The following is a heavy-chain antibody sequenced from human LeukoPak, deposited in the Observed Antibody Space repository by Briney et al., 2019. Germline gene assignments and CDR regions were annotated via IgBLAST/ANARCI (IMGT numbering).Heavy chain of an antibody. CDR1: GGSISSGDYY. J-gene: IGHJ5*02. CDR2: IYYSGST. D-gene: IGHD6-19*01. V-gene: IGHV4-30-4*01. Sequence: SETLSLTCTVSGGSISSGDYYWSWTRQPPGKGLEWIGYIYYSGSTYYNPSLKSRVTISVDTSKNQFSLKLSSVTAADTAVYYCASVRGYSSGWYASGFDPWGQGTLVTVSS. CDR3: ASVRGYSSGWYASGFDP.